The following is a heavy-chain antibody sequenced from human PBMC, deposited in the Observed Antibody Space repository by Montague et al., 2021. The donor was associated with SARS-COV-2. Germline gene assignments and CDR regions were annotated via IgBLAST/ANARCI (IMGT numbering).Heavy chain of an antibody. CDR2: ISSSGSTI. CDR1: GFTFSSYE. J-gene: IGHJ6*02. V-gene: IGHV3-48*03. D-gene: IGHD3-22*01. CDR3: ARNYYDSSGYYYPFYYYGMDV. Sequence: SLRLSCAASGFTFSSYEMNWVRQAPGKGLEWVSYISSSGSTIYHADSVKGRFTISRDNAKNSLYPQMNSLRAEDTAVYYCARNYYDSSGYYYPFYYYGMDVWGQGTTVTVSS.